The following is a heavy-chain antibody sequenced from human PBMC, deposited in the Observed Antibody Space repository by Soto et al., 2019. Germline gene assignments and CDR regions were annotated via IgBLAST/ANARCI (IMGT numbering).Heavy chain of an antibody. CDR3: ARDRGRPDLRDTHYYDSSDLDYGMDV. J-gene: IGHJ6*02. D-gene: IGHD3-22*01. CDR1: GFTFSSYW. CDR2: RNQDGSEK. V-gene: IGHV3-7*01. Sequence: EVRLVESGGGLVQPGGSLTLSCAASGFTFSSYWMTWVRQAPGKGLEGVANRNQDGSEKYYMDYMKGRFTNSRDNAKNSLLLQLHSLRAEDTALYYCARDRGRPDLRDTHYYDSSDLDYGMDVWGQGTTVTVSS.